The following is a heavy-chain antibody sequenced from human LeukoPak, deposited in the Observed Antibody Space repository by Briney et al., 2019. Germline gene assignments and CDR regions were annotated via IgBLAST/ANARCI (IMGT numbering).Heavy chain of an antibody. J-gene: IGHJ6*02. D-gene: IGHD6-6*01. CDR2: IRGSGGST. V-gene: IGHV3-23*01. Sequence: GGSLRLSCAASGFTFSSYAMSWVRQAPGKGLEWVSAIRGSGGSTYYADSVKGRFTISRDNSKNTLYLQTNSLRAEDTAVYYCAKYTSSSVYYGMDVWGQGTTVTVSS. CDR3: AKYTSSSVYYGMDV. CDR1: GFTFSSYA.